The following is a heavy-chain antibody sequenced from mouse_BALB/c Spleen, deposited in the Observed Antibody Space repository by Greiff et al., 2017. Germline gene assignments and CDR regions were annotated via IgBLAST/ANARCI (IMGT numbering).Heavy chain of an antibody. CDR1: GYTFTSYY. CDR3: TRGGGYLDY. J-gene: IGHJ2*01. CDR2: INPSNGGT. V-gene: IGHV1S81*02. Sequence: QVQLQQSGAELVKPGASVKLSCKASGYTFTSYYMYWVKQRPGQGLEWIGEINPSNGGTNFNEKFKSKATLTVDKSSSTAYMQLSSLTSEDSAVYYCTRGGGYLDYWGQGTTLTVSS. D-gene: IGHD1-1*02.